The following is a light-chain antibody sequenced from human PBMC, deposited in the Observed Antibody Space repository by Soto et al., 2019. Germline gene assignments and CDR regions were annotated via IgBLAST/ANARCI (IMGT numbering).Light chain of an antibody. J-gene: IGKJ1*01. Sequence: EIVLTQSPGSLSLSPGQRATLSCRASQSVDTTFFAWYQKKPGQAPRLLIYGASKRATGIPDRFSGSGSGTHFTLIIRRLEPEDFAVYYCQQYMSSVTFGQGTKVEIK. CDR3: QQYMSSVT. CDR1: QSVDTTF. CDR2: GAS. V-gene: IGKV3-20*01.